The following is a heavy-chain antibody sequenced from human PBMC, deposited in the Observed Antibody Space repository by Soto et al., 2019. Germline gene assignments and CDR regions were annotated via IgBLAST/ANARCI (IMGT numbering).Heavy chain of an antibody. Sequence: SETLSLTCTVSGGSISSGDYYWSWIRQPPGKGLEWIGYIYYSGSTYYNPSLKSRVTISVDTSKNQFSLKLSSVTAADTAVYYCARGDAVTMVRGFSPGLFDPWGQGTLVTVS. J-gene: IGHJ5*02. CDR1: GGSISSGDYY. V-gene: IGHV4-30-4*08. CDR3: ARGDAVTMVRGFSPGLFDP. CDR2: IYYSGST. D-gene: IGHD3-10*01.